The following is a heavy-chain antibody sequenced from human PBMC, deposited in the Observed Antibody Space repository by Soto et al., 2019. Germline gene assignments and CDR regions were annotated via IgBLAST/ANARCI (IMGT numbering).Heavy chain of an antibody. Sequence: SVKVSCKASGGTFSSYAISWVRQAPGQGLEWMGGIIPIFGTANYAQKFQGRVTITADESTSTAYMELSSLRSEDTAVYYCARVGASMTTVVTVYYYYGMDVWGQGTTVTVSS. CDR1: GGTFSSYA. V-gene: IGHV1-69*13. CDR3: ARVGASMTTVVTVYYYYGMDV. CDR2: IIPIFGTA. J-gene: IGHJ6*02. D-gene: IGHD4-17*01.